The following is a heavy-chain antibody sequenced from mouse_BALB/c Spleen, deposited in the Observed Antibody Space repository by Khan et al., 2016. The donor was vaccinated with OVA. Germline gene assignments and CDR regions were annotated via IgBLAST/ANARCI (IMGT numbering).Heavy chain of an antibody. J-gene: IGHJ3*01. CDR3: ARHGSTSCFAY. CDR1: GYSFTSYY. D-gene: IGHD1-1*01. CDR2: IDPFNGGS. V-gene: IGHV1-31*01. Sequence: VQLKQSGPELMKPGASVKISCKASGYSFTSYYIHWVKQSHGKTLEWIGYIDPFNGGSTYNQKFNVKATLTVDKSSNTAYMHLSSLTSEDSAVYYCARHGSTSCFAYWGQGTLVTVSA.